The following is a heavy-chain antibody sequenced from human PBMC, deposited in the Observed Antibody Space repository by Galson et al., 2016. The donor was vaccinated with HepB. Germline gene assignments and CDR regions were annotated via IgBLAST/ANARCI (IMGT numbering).Heavy chain of an antibody. Sequence: QSGAEVKKPGESLKISCKGSGYSFTSSWIGWVRQMPGKGLEWMGIIYPGDSDTRYSPSFQGQVIISADKSINTAYLQWSSLKASDTATYYCARHADIVGTIMEYFQDWGQGTLVIVSS. V-gene: IGHV5-51*01. CDR3: ARHADIVGTIMEYFQD. J-gene: IGHJ1*01. CDR2: IYPGDSDT. D-gene: IGHD1-26*01. CDR1: GYSFTSSW.